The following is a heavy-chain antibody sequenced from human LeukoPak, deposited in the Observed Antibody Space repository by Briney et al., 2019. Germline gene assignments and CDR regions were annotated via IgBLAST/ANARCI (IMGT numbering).Heavy chain of an antibody. V-gene: IGHV1-69*01. J-gene: IGHJ1*01. CDR3: ARGYGSSTSCYDEYFQH. CDR2: IIPIFGTA. CDR1: GGTFSSYA. D-gene: IGHD2-2*01. Sequence: ASVKVSCKASGGTFSSYAISWVRQAPGQGLEWMGGIIPIFGTANYAQKFQGRVTITADESTSTAYMELSSLRSEDTAVYYCARGYGSSTSCYDEYFQHWGQGTLVTVSS.